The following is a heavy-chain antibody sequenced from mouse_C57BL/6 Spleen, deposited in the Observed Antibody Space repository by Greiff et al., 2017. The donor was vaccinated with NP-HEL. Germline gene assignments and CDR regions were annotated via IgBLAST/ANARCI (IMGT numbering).Heavy chain of an antibody. Sequence: QVHVKQSGAELVKPGASVKLSCKASGYTFTSYWMHWVKQRPGQGLEWIGMIHPNSGSTNYNEKFKSKATLTVDKSSSTAYMQLSSLTSEDSAVYYCARSDPYYGSGYFDYWGQGTTLTVSS. V-gene: IGHV1-64*01. CDR3: ARSDPYYGSGYFDY. D-gene: IGHD1-1*01. CDR2: IHPNSGST. CDR1: GYTFTSYW. J-gene: IGHJ2*01.